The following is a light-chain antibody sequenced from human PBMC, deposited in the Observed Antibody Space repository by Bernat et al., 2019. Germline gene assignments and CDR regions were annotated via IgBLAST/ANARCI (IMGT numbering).Light chain of an antibody. CDR2: GAS. Sequence: DIQLTQSPPFLSASVGDRVIITCRASQVIGTYLAWYQQKPGKAPDLPIYGASTLQYGVPSRFSGSGSGTEFTLTIYNLQPEDCATYYCQQFNSFPITFGHGTRLEIK. V-gene: IGKV1-9*01. CDR3: QQFNSFPIT. CDR1: QVIGTY. J-gene: IGKJ5*01.